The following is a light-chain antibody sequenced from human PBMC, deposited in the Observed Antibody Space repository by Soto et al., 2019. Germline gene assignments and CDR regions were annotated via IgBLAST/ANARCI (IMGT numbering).Light chain of an antibody. J-gene: IGLJ1*01. Sequence: QPASVSGSPGQSITISCTGTSSDVGSYNLVSWYQEHPGKAPKLMIYEVSKRPSGVSNRFSGSKSGNTASLTISGLQAEDEADYYCCSYAGSSTFAYVFGTGTKLTVL. CDR2: EVS. CDR1: SSDVGSYNL. V-gene: IGLV2-23*02. CDR3: CSYAGSSTFAYV.